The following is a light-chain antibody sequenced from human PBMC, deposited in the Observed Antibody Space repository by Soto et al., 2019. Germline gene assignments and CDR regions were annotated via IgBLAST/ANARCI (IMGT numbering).Light chain of an antibody. J-gene: IGKJ1*01. CDR2: GAY. CDR1: QSVSSNF. CDR3: QQYETSPRT. Sequence: EIVLTQSPATLSLSPVERTTLSRRASQSVSSNFLDWYQQKPGQAPRLLIYGAYSRATGITDRFSGSGSGTDFTLTISRLEPEDFAVYYCQQYETSPRTVGQVTQVEIK. V-gene: IGKV3-20*01.